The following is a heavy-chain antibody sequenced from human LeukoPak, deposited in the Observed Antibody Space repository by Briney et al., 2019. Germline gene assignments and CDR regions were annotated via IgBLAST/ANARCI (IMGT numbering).Heavy chain of an antibody. CDR2: MNPNSGIT. J-gene: IGHJ4*02. D-gene: IGHD3-22*01. CDR3: AREDYYDSGSNDY. Sequence: ASVKVSCKASGYTFTSYDINWVRQATGQGLEWMGWMNPNSGITAYAQKFQGRVTITRNTSISTAYMELSLRSEDTAVYFCAREDYYDSGSNDYWGQGTLVTVSS. V-gene: IGHV1-8*03. CDR1: GYTFTSYD.